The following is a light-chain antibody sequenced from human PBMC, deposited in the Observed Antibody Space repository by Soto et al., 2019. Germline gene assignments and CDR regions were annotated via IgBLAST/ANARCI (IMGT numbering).Light chain of an antibody. Sequence: EIVMTQSPATLSVSPGERATLSCRASQSVNNNLAWYQQKPGQAPRLLIYGASTRATGIPARFSGSGSGTESTLTISSLQSEDFAVYYCQQYNYWPPWTFGQGTKVEIK. V-gene: IGKV3-15*01. J-gene: IGKJ1*01. CDR3: QQYNYWPPWT. CDR2: GAS. CDR1: QSVNNN.